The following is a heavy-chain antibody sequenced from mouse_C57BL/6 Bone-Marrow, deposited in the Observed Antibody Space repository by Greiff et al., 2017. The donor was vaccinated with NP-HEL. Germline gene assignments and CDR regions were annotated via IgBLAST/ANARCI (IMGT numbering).Heavy chain of an antibody. V-gene: IGHV1-50*01. CDR3: ARDLLLRSRAMDY. CDR2: IDPSDSYT. J-gene: IGHJ4*01. D-gene: IGHD1-1*01. Sequence: QVQLQQPGAELVKPGASVKLSCKASGYTFTSYWMQWVKQRPGQGLEWIGEIDPSDSYTNYNQKFKGKATLTVDTSSSTAYMQLSSLTSEDSAVYYCARDLLLRSRAMDYWGQGTSVTVSS. CDR1: GYTFTSYW.